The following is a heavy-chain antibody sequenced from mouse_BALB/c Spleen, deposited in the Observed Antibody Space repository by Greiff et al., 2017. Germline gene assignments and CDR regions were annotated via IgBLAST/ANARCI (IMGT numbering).Heavy chain of an antibody. CDR1: GFTFSSYA. CDR3: ARDDRYGAMDY. J-gene: IGHJ4*01. D-gene: IGHD2-14*01. CDR2: ISSGGST. Sequence: EVQGVESGGGLVKPGGSLKLSCAASGFTFSSYAMSWVRQTPEKRLEWVASISSGGSTYYPDSVKGRFTISRDNARNILYLQMSSLRSEDTAMYYCARDDRYGAMDYWGQGTSVTVSS. V-gene: IGHV5-6-5*01.